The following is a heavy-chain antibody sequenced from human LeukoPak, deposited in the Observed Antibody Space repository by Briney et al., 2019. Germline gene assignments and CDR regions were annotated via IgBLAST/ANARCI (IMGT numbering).Heavy chain of an antibody. J-gene: IGHJ3*02. CDR3: ARDVSWFAAMDI. CDR2: ILHGGDSS. CDR1: GLTFSNYA. Sequence: GGSLRLSCAVSGLTFSNYAMTWVRQAPGKGLEWVSGILHGGDSSYYADSVKGRFTISRDNAQNTLYLQMNSLRAEDTAIYYCARDVSWFAAMDIWGQGTMVTVSS. V-gene: IGHV3-23*01. D-gene: IGHD5-18*01.